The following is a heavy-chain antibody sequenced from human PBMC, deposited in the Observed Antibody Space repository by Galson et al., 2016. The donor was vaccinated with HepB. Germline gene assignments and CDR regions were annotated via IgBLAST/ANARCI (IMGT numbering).Heavy chain of an antibody. J-gene: IGHJ6*02. D-gene: IGHD3-16*01. V-gene: IGHV1-69*13. Sequence: SVKVSCKATGVAFSSYVMTWVRQAPGQGLEWMGGIVPLQNTPTSAQQFPGRVTISADESTRTAYMELRSLRSEDTAVYYCARSVTSIRLTDFYYTMDVWGLGTPVIVSS. CDR2: IVPLQNTP. CDR3: ARSVTSIRLTDFYYTMDV. CDR1: GVAFSSYV.